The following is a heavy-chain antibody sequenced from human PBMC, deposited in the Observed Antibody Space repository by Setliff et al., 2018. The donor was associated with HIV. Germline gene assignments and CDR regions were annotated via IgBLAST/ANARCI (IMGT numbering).Heavy chain of an antibody. Sequence: ASVKVSCKASGYTLTDYYVQWVRQAPGQGLEWMGWVNPHDGGTYYAQILEGRVTMTRDTSISTAYMELSSLRSDDTAVYYCARCMTMTGNWFDPWGQGTLVTVSS. CDR1: GYTLTDYY. D-gene: IGHD3-22*01. CDR2: VNPHDGGT. CDR3: ARCMTMTGNWFDP. J-gene: IGHJ5*02. V-gene: IGHV1-2*02.